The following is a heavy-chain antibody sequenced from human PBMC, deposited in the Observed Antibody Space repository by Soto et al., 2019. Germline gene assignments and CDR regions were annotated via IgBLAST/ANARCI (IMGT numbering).Heavy chain of an antibody. CDR3: ARVHHGEYYYDSSGYPNWFDP. V-gene: IGHV3-11*06. J-gene: IGHJ5*02. D-gene: IGHD3-22*01. CDR1: GFTFSDYY. CDR2: ISSSSSYT. Sequence: QVQLVESGGGLVKPGGSLRLSCAASGFTFSDYYMSWIRQAPGKGLEWVSYISSSSSYTNYADSVKGRFTISRDNAKNSLYLQMNSLRAEDTAVYYCARVHHGEYYYDSSGYPNWFDPWGQGTLVTVSS.